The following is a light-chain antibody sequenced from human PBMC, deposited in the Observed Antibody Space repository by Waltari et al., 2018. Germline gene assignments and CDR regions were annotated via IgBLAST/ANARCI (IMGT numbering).Light chain of an antibody. Sequence: EIVLTQSPANLSLSPGERATRSCRAIQSVSTFFAWYQQTSGLPPRLLIYDAYNRATDIPARFSGSGSVTDFTLTISSLEPEDFAVYYCQQRYDWPLTFGGGTKMEIK. CDR3: QQRYDWPLT. V-gene: IGKV3-11*01. CDR1: QSVSTF. CDR2: DAY. J-gene: IGKJ4*01.